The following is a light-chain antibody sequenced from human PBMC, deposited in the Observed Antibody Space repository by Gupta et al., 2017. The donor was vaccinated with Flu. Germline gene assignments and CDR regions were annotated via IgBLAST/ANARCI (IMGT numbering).Light chain of an antibody. V-gene: IGKV3-20*01. CDR3: QKEGCSPHI. Sequence: EIVLTQSPGTLSLSPGETATLSCRASQSISSSYLAWYQQKPGQTPRLLIYGASSRATGIPDRFSGSGSGTEFTLIISRLEPEEFAVYYCQKEGCSPHIFGQGTKLDIK. CDR2: GAS. J-gene: IGKJ2*01. CDR1: QSISSSY.